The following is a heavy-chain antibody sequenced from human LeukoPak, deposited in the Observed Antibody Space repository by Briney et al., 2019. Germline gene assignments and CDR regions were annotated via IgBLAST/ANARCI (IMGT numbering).Heavy chain of an antibody. D-gene: IGHD6-19*01. J-gene: IGHJ4*02. CDR3: ARGQWLGPQYYFDY. Sequence: GGSLRLSCAASGFTFSDYYMSWIRQAPGKGLEWVSYISSSGSTIYYADSVKGRYTFSRDNAKNSLYLQMNSLRAEDTAVYYCARGQWLGPQYYFDYWGQGTLVTVSS. CDR1: GFTFSDYY. V-gene: IGHV3-11*04. CDR2: ISSSGSTI.